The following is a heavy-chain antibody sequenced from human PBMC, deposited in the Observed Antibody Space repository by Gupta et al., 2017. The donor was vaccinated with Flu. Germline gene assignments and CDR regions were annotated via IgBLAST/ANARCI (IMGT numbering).Heavy chain of an antibody. CDR1: GFTFSDYA. Sequence: EAQLLESGGGLVQPGGSLRLSCAASGFTFSDYAMGWVRQAPGKGLEWVSIITNGGETYYAGSVMGRFTISRDNSKNTLSLQMSSLRAEDTALYFCVRRDNVVVVAGLDVWGQGTTVTVSS. CDR3: VRRDNVVVVAGLDV. D-gene: IGHD2-15*01. CDR2: ITNGGET. J-gene: IGHJ6*02. V-gene: IGHV3-23*01.